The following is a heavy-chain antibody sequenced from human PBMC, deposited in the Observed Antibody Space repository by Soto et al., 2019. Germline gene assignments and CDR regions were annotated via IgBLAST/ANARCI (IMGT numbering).Heavy chain of an antibody. CDR1: GYTFTDYW. CDR2: IYPGDSDT. J-gene: IGHJ3*01. V-gene: IGHV5-51*01. CDR3: ARPGTSDAFDV. Sequence: PGESLKISCKGSGYTFTDYWIGWVRQLPGKGLEWMGIIYPGDSDTRYSPSFQGHVTITVDKSTSTAYLQWNTLKASDTAMYYCARPGTSDAFDVWGQGTMVTVSS. D-gene: IGHD1-1*01.